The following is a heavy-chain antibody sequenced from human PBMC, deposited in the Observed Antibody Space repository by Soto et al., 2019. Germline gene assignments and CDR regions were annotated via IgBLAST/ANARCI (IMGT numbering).Heavy chain of an antibody. J-gene: IGHJ4*02. D-gene: IGHD6-19*01. V-gene: IGHV3-73*02. Sequence: EVQLVESGGGLVQPGGSLKLSCAASGFIFSDSAMNWVRQASGKGLEWVGRIRSKGYNYATAYAASVKGRFTISRDDSKNTAYLQMNSLKTEDTAVYYCTRSPPPSITVDINFDYWGQGTLVTVSS. CDR2: IRSKGYNYAT. CDR1: GFIFSDSA. CDR3: TRSPPPSITVDINFDY.